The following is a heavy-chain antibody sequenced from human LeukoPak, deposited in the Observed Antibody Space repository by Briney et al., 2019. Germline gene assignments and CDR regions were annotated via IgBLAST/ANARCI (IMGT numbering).Heavy chain of an antibody. D-gene: IGHD3-10*01. J-gene: IGHJ4*02. CDR2: INWNGGST. V-gene: IGHV3-20*04. CDR3: ARSMAMVRGFDY. CDR1: GFTFDDYG. Sequence: PGGSLRLSCAASGFTFDDYGMSWVRQAPGKGLDWVSGINWNGGSTGYADSVKGRFTISRDNAKNSLYLQMNSLRAEDTALYYCARSMAMVRGFDYWGQGTLVTVSS.